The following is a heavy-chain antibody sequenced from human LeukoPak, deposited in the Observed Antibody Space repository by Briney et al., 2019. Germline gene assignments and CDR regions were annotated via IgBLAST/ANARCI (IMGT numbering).Heavy chain of an antibody. CDR3: AKRGVVIRAVLVVGFHKEAYYFDS. CDR2: ISDRGGST. V-gene: IGHV3-23*01. Sequence: PGGSLRLSCVVSGITLSNYGMSWVRQAPGKGLEWVAGISDRGGSTNYADSVKGRFTISRDNPKNTLYLQMNSLRSEDTAVYSCAKRGVVIRAVLVVGFHKEAYYFDSWGQGALVTVSS. D-gene: IGHD2-15*01. J-gene: IGHJ4*02. CDR1: GITLSNYG.